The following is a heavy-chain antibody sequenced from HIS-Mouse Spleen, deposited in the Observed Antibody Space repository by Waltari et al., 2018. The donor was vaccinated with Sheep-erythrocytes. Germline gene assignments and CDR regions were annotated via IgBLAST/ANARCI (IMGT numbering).Heavy chain of an antibody. V-gene: IGHV3-21*01. D-gene: IGHD1-26*01. CDR2: IISSSSYI. CDR1: GFTFSSYS. Sequence: EVQLVESGGGLVKPGGSLRLSCAASGFTFSSYSMNWVRQAPGKGLEWFSSIISSSSYIYHADSVTGRFTISRDNAKNSLYLQMNSLRAEDTAVYYCASLLSGSYYNVDYWGQGTLVTVSS. CDR3: ASLLSGSYYNVDY. J-gene: IGHJ4*02.